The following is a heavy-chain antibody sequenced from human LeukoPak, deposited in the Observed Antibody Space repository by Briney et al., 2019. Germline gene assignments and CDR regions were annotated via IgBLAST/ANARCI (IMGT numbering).Heavy chain of an antibody. D-gene: IGHD3-3*01. J-gene: IGHJ6*03. CDR1: GFTFSSYA. V-gene: IGHV3-30-3*01. Sequence: GGSLRLSCAASGFTFSSYAMHWVRQAPGKGLEWVAVISYDGSNKYYADSVKGRFTISRDNSKNTLYLQMNSLRAEDTAVYYCAGEDYHSDFWSGYRYYYMDVWGKGTTVTVSS. CDR3: AGEDYHSDFWSGYRYYYMDV. CDR2: ISYDGSNK.